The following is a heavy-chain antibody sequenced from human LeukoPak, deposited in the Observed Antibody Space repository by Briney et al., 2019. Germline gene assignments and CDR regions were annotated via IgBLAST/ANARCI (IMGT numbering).Heavy chain of an antibody. Sequence: SETLSLTCTVSRGSISGDYWSWIRQPAGKGLEWIGLIYTSGTTNYNPSHKSRVTMSLDTSKNQFSLKLSSVTAADTAVYYCAKVFHDWGQGTMVTVSS. V-gene: IGHV4-4*07. CDR1: RGSISGDY. J-gene: IGHJ3*01. CDR3: AKVFHD. CDR2: IYTSGTT.